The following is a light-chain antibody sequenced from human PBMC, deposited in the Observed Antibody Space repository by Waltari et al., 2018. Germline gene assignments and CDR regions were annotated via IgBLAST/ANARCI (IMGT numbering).Light chain of an antibody. CDR2: EVS. V-gene: IGLV2-14*01. CDR3: SSYTGSSTI. CDR1: SRDVGGYNY. Sequence: QSALTQPASVSGSPGQPITISCTGTSRDVGGYNYVSWYQQHPGKAPKLMIYEVSNRPSGVSNRFSGSKSGNTASLTISGLQAEDEADYYCSSYTGSSTIFGTGTKVTVL. J-gene: IGLJ1*01.